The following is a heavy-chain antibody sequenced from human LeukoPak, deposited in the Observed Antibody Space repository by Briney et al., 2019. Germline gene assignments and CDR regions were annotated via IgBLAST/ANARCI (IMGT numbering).Heavy chain of an antibody. D-gene: IGHD5-24*01. CDR3: AREAEMATTPGDY. CDR1: GFTVSSNY. Sequence: GGSLRLSCAASGFTVSSNYMSWVRQAPGKGLEWVSVIYSGGSTYYAVSVKGRFTISRDNSKNTLYLQMNSLRAEDTAVYYCAREAEMATTPGDYWGQGTLVTVSS. V-gene: IGHV3-53*01. CDR2: IYSGGST. J-gene: IGHJ4*02.